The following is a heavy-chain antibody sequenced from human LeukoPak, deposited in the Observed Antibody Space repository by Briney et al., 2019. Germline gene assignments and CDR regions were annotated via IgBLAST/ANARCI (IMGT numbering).Heavy chain of an antibody. CDR3: SRDPRHNDY. V-gene: IGHV3-11*01. CDR1: GFTLSDSY. J-gene: IGHJ4*02. CDR2: ISGSSSDV. Sequence: GGSLRLSCAASGFTLSDSYMTWIRQAPGKGLELLSYISGSSSDVNYIDSVRGRFTISRDNAKNSLYLHMNSLTVEDTAVYYCSRDPRHNDYWGQGTLVTVSS.